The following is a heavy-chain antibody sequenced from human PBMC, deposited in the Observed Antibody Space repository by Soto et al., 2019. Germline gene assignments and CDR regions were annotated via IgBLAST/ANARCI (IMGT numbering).Heavy chain of an antibody. J-gene: IGHJ6*03. CDR2: INAGNGNT. Sequence: ASVKVSCKASGYTFTSYAMHWVRQAPGQRLEWMGWINAGNGNTKYSQKFQGRVTITRDTSASTAYMELSSLRSEDTAVYYCARVAYDILTGYYNVPHNYYYYYYMEVWGKGTTVTVSS. V-gene: IGHV1-3*01. D-gene: IGHD3-9*01. CDR3: ARVAYDILTGYYNVPHNYYYYYYMEV. CDR1: GYTFTSYA.